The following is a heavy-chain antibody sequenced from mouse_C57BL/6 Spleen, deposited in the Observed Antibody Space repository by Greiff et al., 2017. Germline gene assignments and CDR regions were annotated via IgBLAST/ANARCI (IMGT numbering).Heavy chain of an antibody. V-gene: IGHV1-26*01. J-gene: IGHJ4*01. D-gene: IGHD2-4*01. CDR2: INPNNGGT. Sequence: VQLQQSGPELVKPGASVKISCKASGYTFTDYYMNWVKQSHGKSLEWIGDINPNNGGTSYNQKFKGKATLTVDKSSSTAYMELRSLTSEASAVYYCARGGLRRPNAMDYWGQGTPVTVSS. CDR3: ARGGLRRPNAMDY. CDR1: GYTFTDYY.